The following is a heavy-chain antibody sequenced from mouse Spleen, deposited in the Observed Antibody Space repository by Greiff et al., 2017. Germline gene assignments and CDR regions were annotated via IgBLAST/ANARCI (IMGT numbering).Heavy chain of an antibody. J-gene: IGHJ4*01. D-gene: IGHD2-2*01. V-gene: IGHV5-9*04. CDR3: AREDGYEDAMDY. Sequence: EVKVEESGGGLVKLGGSLKLSCAASGFTFSSYAMSWVRQTPEKRLEWVATISSGGGNTYYPDSVKGRFTISRDNAKNTLYLQMSSLKSEDTAMYYCAREDGYEDAMDYWGQGTSVTVSS. CDR2: ISSGGGNT. CDR1: GFTFSSYA.